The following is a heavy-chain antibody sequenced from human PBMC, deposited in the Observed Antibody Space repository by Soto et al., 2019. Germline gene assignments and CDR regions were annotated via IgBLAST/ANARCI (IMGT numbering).Heavy chain of an antibody. CDR3: ASEVDLNYFDY. CDR2: ISSSGSTI. CDR1: GFTFSSCE. Sequence: GGSLRLSCAASGFTFSSCEMNWVRQAPGKGLEWVSYISSSGSTIYYADSVKGRFTISRDNAKNSLYLQMNSLRAEDTAVYYCASEVDLNYFDYWGQGTLVTVSS. D-gene: IGHD5-12*01. V-gene: IGHV3-48*03. J-gene: IGHJ4*02.